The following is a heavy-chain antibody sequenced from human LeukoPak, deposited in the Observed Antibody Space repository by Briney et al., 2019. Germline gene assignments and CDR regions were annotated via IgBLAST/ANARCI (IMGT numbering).Heavy chain of an antibody. CDR2: IRGSGVRT. J-gene: IGHJ6*03. Sequence: GGSLRLSCAASGFTFSSYAMSWVRQAPGKGLEGGSAIRGSGVRTHYADSVKGRFTISRDNSKNTMYLQMNSLRAEDKDVNYCAKDSKIVGATFRSYHYMDVWGKGTAVTVSS. D-gene: IGHD1-26*01. V-gene: IGHV3-23*01. CDR1: GFTFSSYA. CDR3: AKDSKIVGATFRSYHYMDV.